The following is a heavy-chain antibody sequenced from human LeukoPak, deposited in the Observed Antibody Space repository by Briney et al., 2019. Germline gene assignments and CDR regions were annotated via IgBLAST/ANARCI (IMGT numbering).Heavy chain of an antibody. Sequence: SETLSLTCAVYGGSFSGYYWSWIRQPPGKGLEWIGEINHSGSTNYNPSLKSRVTISVDTSKNQFSLKLSSVTAADTAVYYCARQIVGANDYGGQGTLVTVSS. J-gene: IGHJ4*02. CDR1: GGSFSGYY. D-gene: IGHD1-26*01. V-gene: IGHV4-34*01. CDR2: INHSGST. CDR3: ARQIVGANDY.